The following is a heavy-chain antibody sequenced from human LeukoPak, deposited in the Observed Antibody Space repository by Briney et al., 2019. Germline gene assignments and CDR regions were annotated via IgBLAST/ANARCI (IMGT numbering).Heavy chain of an antibody. CDR3: AGHLRRPPISTMVRGVTVYWFDP. CDR1: GGSFSGYY. CDR2: INHIGST. J-gene: IGHJ5*02. D-gene: IGHD3-10*01. V-gene: IGHV4-34*01. Sequence: SGTLSLTCAVYGGSFSGYYWSWIRQPPGKGLEWVGEINHIGSTNYNPSLKSRVTLSVDTSKNRFSLILSSVTSAATAVSYFAGHLRRPPISTMVRGVTVYWFDPRGEGTLVTVSS.